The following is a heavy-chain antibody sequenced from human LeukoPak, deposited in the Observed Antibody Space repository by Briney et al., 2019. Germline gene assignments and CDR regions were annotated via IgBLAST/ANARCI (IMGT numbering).Heavy chain of an antibody. J-gene: IGHJ5*02. CDR1: GGSISSYY. Sequence: TSETLSLTCTVSGGSISSYYWSWIRQPPGKGLEWIGYIYYSGSTNYNPSLKSRVTISVDTSKNQFSLKLSSVTAADTAVYYCARDYPAYCGGDCYSHWFDPWGQGTLVTVSS. CDR3: ARDYPAYCGGDCYSHWFDP. CDR2: IYYSGST. D-gene: IGHD2-21*02. V-gene: IGHV4-59*01.